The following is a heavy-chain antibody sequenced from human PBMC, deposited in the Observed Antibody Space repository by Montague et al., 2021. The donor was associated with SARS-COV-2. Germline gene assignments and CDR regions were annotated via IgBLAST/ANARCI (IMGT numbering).Heavy chain of an antibody. D-gene: IGHD6-19*01. CDR2: ISDGGTST. J-gene: IGHJ4*02. Sequence: SLRLSCAGSGFTFDSHAMSWVRQAPGKGLEWVAGISDGGTSTYYADSVKGRLIISRDNSKSTLYLQIHSLRAEDTAVYYCAKDLETSGWYTFFFDSWGQGTLVTDSS. CDR1: GFTFDSHA. V-gene: IGHV3-23*01. CDR3: AKDLETSGWYTFFFDS.